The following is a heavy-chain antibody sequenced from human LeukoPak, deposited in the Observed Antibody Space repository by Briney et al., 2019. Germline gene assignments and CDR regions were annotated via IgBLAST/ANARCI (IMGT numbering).Heavy chain of an antibody. CDR1: GFTFSSYG. Sequence: HPGRSLRLSCAASGFTFSSYGMHWVRQAPGKGLEWVAVIWYDGSNKYYADSVKGRFTISRDNSKNTLYLQMNSLRAEDTAVYYCARDSGSGYYSLFDYWGQGTLVTVSS. V-gene: IGHV3-33*01. D-gene: IGHD3-22*01. CDR2: IWYDGSNK. CDR3: ARDSGSGYYSLFDY. J-gene: IGHJ4*02.